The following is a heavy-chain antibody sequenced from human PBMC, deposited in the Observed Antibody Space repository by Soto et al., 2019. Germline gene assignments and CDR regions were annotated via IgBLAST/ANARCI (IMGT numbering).Heavy chain of an antibody. CDR1: GFTFSNHY. V-gene: IGHV3-72*01. CDR3: ARRFCSGHTCYSGDY. D-gene: IGHD2-15*01. CDR2: IRKKANSYTT. Sequence: EVQLVESGGGLVQPGGSLRLSCAASGFTFSNHYMDWVRQAPGKGLEWVGRIRKKANSYTTEYAASVKGRFTISRDDSMNSLDLQMNTLRTEDSAVYYCARRFCSGHTCYSGDYWGQGTLVTVS. J-gene: IGHJ4*02.